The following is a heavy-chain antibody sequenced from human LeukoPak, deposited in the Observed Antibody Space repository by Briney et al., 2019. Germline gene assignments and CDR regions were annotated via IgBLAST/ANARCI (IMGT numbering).Heavy chain of an antibody. D-gene: IGHD5-24*01. J-gene: IGHJ5*02. V-gene: IGHV3-21*01. CDR1: GFTFSSYS. Sequence: SGGSLRLSCAASGFTFSSYSMNWVRQAPGKGLEWVSSISSSSSYIYYADSVKGRFTISRDNSKNTLYLQMNSLRAEDTAVYYCARDLQERGFDPWGQGTLVTVSS. CDR2: ISSSSSYI. CDR3: ARDLQERGFDP.